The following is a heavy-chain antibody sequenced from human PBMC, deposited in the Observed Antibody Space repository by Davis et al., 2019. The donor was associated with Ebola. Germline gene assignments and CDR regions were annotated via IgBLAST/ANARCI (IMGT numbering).Heavy chain of an antibody. CDR1: GFTFSSYS. Sequence: GESLKISCAASGFTFSSYSMNWVRQAPGKGLEWVSSISSSSSYIYYADSVKGRFTISRDNAKNSLYLQMNSLRAEDTAVYYCASGPWGGSYLFFYWGQGTLVTVSS. CDR3: ASGPWGGSYLFFY. CDR2: ISSSSSYI. J-gene: IGHJ4*02. D-gene: IGHD1-26*01. V-gene: IGHV3-21*01.